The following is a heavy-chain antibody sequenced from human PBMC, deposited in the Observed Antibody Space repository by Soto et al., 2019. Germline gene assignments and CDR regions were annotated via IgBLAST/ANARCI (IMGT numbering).Heavy chain of an antibody. D-gene: IGHD1-26*01. CDR1: GGSISSYY. CDR2: IYYSGST. Sequence: QVQLQESGPGLVKPSETLSLTCTVSGGSISSYYWSWIRQPPGKGLEWIGYIYYSGSTNYTPTLKSRVTFSVATAKNQFSRKLSSVTAANTAVYYCASRERGGSYRWGYWYFDLWGRGTLVTVSS. J-gene: IGHJ2*01. V-gene: IGHV4-59*08. CDR3: ASRERGGSYRWGYWYFDL.